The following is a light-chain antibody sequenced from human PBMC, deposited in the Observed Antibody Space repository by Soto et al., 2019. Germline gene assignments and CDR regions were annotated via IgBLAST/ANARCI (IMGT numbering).Light chain of an antibody. J-gene: IGKJ4*01. V-gene: IGKV3-20*01. CDR2: DAS. CDR1: QSVGSS. CDR3: QQFSSYPLT. Sequence: VVLTQSPATRSWSPLEIATLSFRASQSVGSSLAWYQQKPGQAPRLLIYDASSRATGIPDRFSGGGSGTDFTLTISRLEPEDFAVYYCQQFSSYPLTFGGGTKWIS.